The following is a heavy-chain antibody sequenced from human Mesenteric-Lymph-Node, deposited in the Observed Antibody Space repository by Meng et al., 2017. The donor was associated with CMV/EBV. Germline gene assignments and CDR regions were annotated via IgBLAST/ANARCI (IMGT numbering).Heavy chain of an antibody. V-gene: IGHV4-39*07. J-gene: IGHJ4*02. CDR3: ARGARYNWNDGASFDY. Sequence: SETLSLTCTVSGGSISSTTYYWGWIRQPPGKGLEWIGSIFYTGSTYYNPSLTSRVTISVDTSKSQLSLELSSVTAADTAVYYCARGARYNWNDGASFDYWGQGTLVTVSS. CDR1: GGSISSTTYY. CDR2: IFYTGST. D-gene: IGHD1-1*01.